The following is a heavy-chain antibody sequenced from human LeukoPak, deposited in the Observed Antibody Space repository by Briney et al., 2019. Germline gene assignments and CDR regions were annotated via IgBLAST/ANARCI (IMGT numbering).Heavy chain of an antibody. D-gene: IGHD3-10*01. CDR3: ARGRAYASGSDFDY. CDR2: IRGSGDTT. V-gene: IGHV3-23*01. Sequence: GGSLRLSCAASGFTFSSYAMNWVHQAPGKGLEWVSGIRGSGDTTYYADSVKGRRFTISRDNSKNTLYLCMNSLRADDTAVYYCARGRAYASGSDFDYWGQGTLVTVSS. J-gene: IGHJ4*02. CDR1: GFTFSSYA.